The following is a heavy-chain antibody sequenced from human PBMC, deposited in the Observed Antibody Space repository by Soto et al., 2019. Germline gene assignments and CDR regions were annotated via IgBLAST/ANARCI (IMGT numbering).Heavy chain of an antibody. CDR1: GFTFSSYA. D-gene: IGHD2-15*01. CDR3: AKEAPVAYFDF. CDR2: ISGDATKT. J-gene: IGHJ4*02. Sequence: EVQLLESGGGLIQPGGSLRLSCAASGFTFSSYAMSWVRQAPGKGLDWVSTISGDATKTYYADSVKGRFNISRDNSKNTLYLQMNSLRVEDTAVYFCAKEAPVAYFDFWGQGTLVAVSS. V-gene: IGHV3-23*01.